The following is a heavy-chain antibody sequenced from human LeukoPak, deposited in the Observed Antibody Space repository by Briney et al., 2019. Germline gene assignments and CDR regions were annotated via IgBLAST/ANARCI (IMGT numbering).Heavy chain of an antibody. CDR1: GYTFTSYG. CDR2: IRAYNGNT. CDR3: ARSLRTMVRGVISWFDP. V-gene: IGHV1-18*01. J-gene: IGHJ5*02. D-gene: IGHD3-10*01. Sequence: ASVKVSCKASGYTFTSYGISWVREAPGQGLEWMGWIRAYNGNTNYAQKLQGRVTMTTDTSTSTAYMELRSLRSDDTAVYYCARSLRTMVRGVISWFDPWGQGTLVTVSS.